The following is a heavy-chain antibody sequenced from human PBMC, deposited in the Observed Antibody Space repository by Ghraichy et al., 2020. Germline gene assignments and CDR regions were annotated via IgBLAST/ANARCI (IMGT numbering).Heavy chain of an antibody. Sequence: ASVKVSCKASGYTFTSYGISWVRQAPGQGLEWMGWISAYNDNTNYAQRFQGRVTMTTDSSTSTAYMELRSLRSDDTAVYYCARELPYSGSYYYFDYWGQGTPGTVSS. D-gene: IGHD1-26*01. CDR2: ISAYNDNT. CDR3: ARELPYSGSYYYFDY. J-gene: IGHJ4*02. V-gene: IGHV1-18*04. CDR1: GYTFTSYG.